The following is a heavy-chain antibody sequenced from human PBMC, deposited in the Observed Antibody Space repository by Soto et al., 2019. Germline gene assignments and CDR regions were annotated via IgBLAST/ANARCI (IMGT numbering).Heavy chain of an antibody. CDR2: IYSGGST. Sequence: GGSLRLSCAASGFTVSSNYMSWVRQVPGKGLEWVSVIYSGGSTYYADSVKGRFTISRHNSKNTLYLQMNSLRAEDTAVYYCARSSGSYYKLFDYWGQGTLVTVSS. CDR3: ARSSGSYYKLFDY. CDR1: GFTVSSNY. J-gene: IGHJ4*02. V-gene: IGHV3-53*04. D-gene: IGHD3-10*01.